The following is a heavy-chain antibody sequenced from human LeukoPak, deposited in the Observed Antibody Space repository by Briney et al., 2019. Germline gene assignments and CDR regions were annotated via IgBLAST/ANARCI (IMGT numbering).Heavy chain of an antibody. V-gene: IGHV4-34*01. CDR3: ARARSGAAAVLDY. Sequence: SETLSLTCAVYGGSFSGYYWSWIRHPPGKGLEWIGEINHSGSTNYNPSLKSRVTISVDTSKNQFSLKLSSVTAADTAVYYCARARSGAAAVLDYWGQGTLVTVSS. J-gene: IGHJ4*02. CDR1: GGSFSGYY. D-gene: IGHD6-13*01. CDR2: INHSGST.